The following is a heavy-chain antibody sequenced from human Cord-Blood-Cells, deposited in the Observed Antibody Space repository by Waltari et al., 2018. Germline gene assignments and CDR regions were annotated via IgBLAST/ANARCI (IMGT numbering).Heavy chain of an antibody. CDR1: GYTFTGYY. D-gene: IGHD6-6*01. CDR3: ARDSGSIAAHAFDI. J-gene: IGHJ3*02. V-gene: IGHV1-2*02. CDR2: INPNSGGT. Sequence: QVKLVQSGAEVKKPGASVKVSCKASGYTFTGYYMHWVRQAPGQGLEWMGWINPNSGGTNDAQKFQGRVTMTRDTSSSTAYMELSRLRSDDTAVYYCARDSGSIAAHAFDIWGQGTMVTVSS.